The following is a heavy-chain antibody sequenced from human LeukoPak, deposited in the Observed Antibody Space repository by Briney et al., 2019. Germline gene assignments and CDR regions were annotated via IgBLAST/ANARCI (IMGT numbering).Heavy chain of an antibody. J-gene: IGHJ4*02. CDR2: IRYDGSNK. CDR1: GFTFSSYG. CDR3: AKGYYGSGVSLDY. D-gene: IGHD3-10*01. V-gene: IGHV3-30*02. Sequence: PGGSLRLSCAASGFTFSSYGMHWVRQAPGKGLEWVAFIRYDGSNKYYADSVKGRFTISRDNSKNTLCLQMNSLRAEDTAVYYCAKGYYGSGVSLDYWGQGTLVTVSS.